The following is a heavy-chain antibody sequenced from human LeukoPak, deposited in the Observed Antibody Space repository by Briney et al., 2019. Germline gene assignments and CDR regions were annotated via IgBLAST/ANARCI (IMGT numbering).Heavy chain of an antibody. CDR2: ISGSGGST. D-gene: IGHD5-18*01. Sequence: GGSLRLSCAASGFTFSSYAMSWVRQAPGKGLEWVSAISGSGGSTYYADSVKGRFTISRDNANNSLFLQMNSLRAEDTAVYYCARDFTPLIQLWPRSLDYNYGMDVWGQGTTVTVSS. CDR1: GFTFSSYA. CDR3: ARDFTPLIQLWPRSLDYNYGMDV. J-gene: IGHJ6*02. V-gene: IGHV3-23*01.